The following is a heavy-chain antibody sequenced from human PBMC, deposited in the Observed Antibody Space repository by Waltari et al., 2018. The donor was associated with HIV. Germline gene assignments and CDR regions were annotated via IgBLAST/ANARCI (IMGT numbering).Heavy chain of an antibody. CDR3: ASPFYSDSTTYYYGLDY. D-gene: IGHD3-22*01. V-gene: IGHV3-30-3*01. Sequence: QVQLVESGGGVVQPGRSRRLSCAASGFTFSSFGMHWFRQAPGKGLGWVAVISNDGSSKYYADSVKGRFTISRDNSKNTLYLHMNSLRAEDTAVYYCASPFYSDSTTYYYGLDYWGQGTLVTVSS. CDR2: ISNDGSSK. J-gene: IGHJ4*02. CDR1: GFTFSSFG.